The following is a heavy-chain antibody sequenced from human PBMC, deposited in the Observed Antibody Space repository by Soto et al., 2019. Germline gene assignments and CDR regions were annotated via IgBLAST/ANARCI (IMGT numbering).Heavy chain of an antibody. CDR2: IYYSGST. Sequence: SEALSLTCTVSGGSISSSSYYWGWIRQPPGKGLEWIGSIYYSGSTYYNPSLKSRVTISVDTSKNQFSLKLSSVTAADTAVYYCARHSNGDTIFGVVITYGMDVWGQGTTVTVSS. CDR3: ARHSNGDTIFGVVITYGMDV. CDR1: GGSISSSSYY. V-gene: IGHV4-39*01. J-gene: IGHJ6*02. D-gene: IGHD3-3*01.